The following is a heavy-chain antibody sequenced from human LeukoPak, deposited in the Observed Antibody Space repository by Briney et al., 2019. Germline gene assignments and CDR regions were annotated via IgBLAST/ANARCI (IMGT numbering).Heavy chain of an antibody. J-gene: IGHJ4*02. D-gene: IGHD3-22*01. CDR1: GFTFSTYA. CDR2: ISGNGGNT. CDR3: AKSAYYDASGYYREYYFDY. V-gene: IGHV3-23*01. Sequence: GGSLRLSCTVSGFTFSTYAMSWVRQAPGKGLEWVSGISGNGGNTNYADSVKGRFTISRDNSKNTLYLQMNSLRAEDTAVYYCAKSAYYDASGYYREYYFDYWGQGTLVTVSS.